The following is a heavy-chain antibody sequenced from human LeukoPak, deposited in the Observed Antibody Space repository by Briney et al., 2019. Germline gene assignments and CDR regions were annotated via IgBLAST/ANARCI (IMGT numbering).Heavy chain of an antibody. V-gene: IGHV1-69*13. CDR2: IIPIFGTA. CDR3: ARTSSGWPYNWFDP. D-gene: IGHD6-19*01. CDR1: GGTFSSYA. Sequence: SVKVSCKASGGTFSSYAISWVRQAPGQGLEWMGGIIPIFGTASYAQKFQGRVTITADESTSTAYMELSSLRSEDTAVYYCARTSSGWPYNWFDPWGQGTLVTVSS. J-gene: IGHJ5*02.